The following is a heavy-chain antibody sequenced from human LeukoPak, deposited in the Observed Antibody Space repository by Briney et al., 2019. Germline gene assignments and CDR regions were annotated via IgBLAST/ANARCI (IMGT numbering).Heavy chain of an antibody. J-gene: IGHJ6*02. D-gene: IGHD3-16*01. CDR3: AKDRGGAYYYYGMDV. V-gene: IGHV3-30*18. Sequence: GGSLRLSCAASGFTFSSSGMHWVRQAPGKGLEWVAVISYDGRNKYYAASVKGRFTISRDNSKNTLYLQMNSLRAEDTAVYYCAKDRGGAYYYYGMDVWGQGTTVTVSS. CDR1: GFTFSSSG. CDR2: ISYDGRNK.